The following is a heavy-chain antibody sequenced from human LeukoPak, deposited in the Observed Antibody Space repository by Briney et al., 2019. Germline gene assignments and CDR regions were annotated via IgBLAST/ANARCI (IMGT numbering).Heavy chain of an antibody. CDR1: GGTFSSYA. J-gene: IGHJ6*03. CDR2: IIPIFGTA. CDR3: ARVSAYYMDV. V-gene: IGHV1-69*05. Sequence: SVKVSCKASGGTFSSYAISWVRQAPGQGLEWMGGIIPIFGTANYAQKLQGRVTMTTDTSTSTAYMELRSLRSDDTAVYYCARVSAYYMDVWGKGTTVTISS.